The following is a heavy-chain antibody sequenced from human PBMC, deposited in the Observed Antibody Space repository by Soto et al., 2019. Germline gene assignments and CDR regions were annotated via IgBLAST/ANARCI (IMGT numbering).Heavy chain of an antibody. CDR1: GSTLTAYY. Sequence: ASVKVSCKASGSTLTAYYIHWVRQAPGQGREWMGIVNPGDGSTRYAQMFQDRVTMMRDTSTSTIYMELSSLRSEDTAVYYCARSYVQNRPIDYWGQGTLVTVSS. J-gene: IGHJ4*02. CDR3: ARSYVQNRPIDY. D-gene: IGHD3-10*02. CDR2: VNPGDGST. V-gene: IGHV1-46*01.